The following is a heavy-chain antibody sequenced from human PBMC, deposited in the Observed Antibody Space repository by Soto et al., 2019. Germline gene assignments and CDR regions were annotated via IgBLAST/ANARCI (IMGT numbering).Heavy chain of an antibody. CDR2: INPSNGNT. J-gene: IGHJ4*01. CDR3: ARRSSSGWTWFDY. Sequence: ASVKVSCKASGYTFTSYYMHWVRQAPGQRLEWMGMINPSNGNTKYSQKFQGRVTITRDTSTSTVYMELSSLRSEDTAVYYCARRSSSGWTWFDYWGQGTLVTVSS. D-gene: IGHD6-19*01. V-gene: IGHV1-46*01. CDR1: GYTFTSYY.